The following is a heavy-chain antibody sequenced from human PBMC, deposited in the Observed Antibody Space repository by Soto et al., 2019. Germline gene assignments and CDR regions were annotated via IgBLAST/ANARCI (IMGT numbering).Heavy chain of an antibody. Sequence: ASVKVSCKAAGYSFTNYGISWVRQAPGQGHDWMGWISAYNGNTDYAQKLQGRVTMTTDTSTSTAYMELRSLRSDDTAMYYCAKDYYDSSGYYPPALLFDYWGQGTLVTVSS. V-gene: IGHV1-18*01. J-gene: IGHJ4*02. D-gene: IGHD3-22*01. CDR3: AKDYYDSSGYYPPALLFDY. CDR2: ISAYNGNT. CDR1: GYSFTNYG.